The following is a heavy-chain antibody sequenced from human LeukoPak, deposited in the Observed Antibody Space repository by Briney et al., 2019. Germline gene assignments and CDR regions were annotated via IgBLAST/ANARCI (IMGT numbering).Heavy chain of an antibody. V-gene: IGHV4-61*02. Sequence: PSQTLSLTCTVSGGSISSGDYYWSWIRQPAGKGLEWIGRVYISGFTNYNPSLKSRVTISVDPSRNQFSLKLSSVTAADTAVYYCARDHEGGNYGGNSNWFDPWGQGTLVTVSS. CDR3: ARDHEGGNYGGNSNWFDP. D-gene: IGHD4-23*01. CDR1: GGSISSGDYY. CDR2: VYISGFT. J-gene: IGHJ5*02.